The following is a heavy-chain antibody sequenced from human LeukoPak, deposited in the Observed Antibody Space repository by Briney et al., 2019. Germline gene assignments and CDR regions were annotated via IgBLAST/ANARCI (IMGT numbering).Heavy chain of an antibody. CDR2: FFTSESN. J-gene: IGHJ6*03. CDR3: ARDPGTLLRGSRRGYDGNYYYMDV. CDR1: GGSISNFY. D-gene: IGHD3-10*01. Sequence: SETLSLTCTVSGGSISNFYWSWVRQPAGKGLEWIGRFFTSESNNYNPSLKSRVTISVDTSKNQFSLKLSSVTAADTAVYYCARDPGTLLRGSRRGYDGNYYYMDVWGKGTTVTISS. V-gene: IGHV4-4*07.